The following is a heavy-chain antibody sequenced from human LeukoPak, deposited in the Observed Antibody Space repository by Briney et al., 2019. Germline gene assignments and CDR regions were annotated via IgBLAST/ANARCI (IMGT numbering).Heavy chain of an antibody. CDR3: ARDRPTVDYFDY. Sequence: SETLSLTCTVSGGSISSYYWSWIRQPAGKGLEWIGRIYTSGCTNYNPSLKSRVTMSVDTSKNQFSLKLSSVTAADTAVYYCARDRPTVDYFDYWGQGTLVTVSS. CDR2: IYTSGCT. V-gene: IGHV4-4*07. CDR1: GGSISSYY. D-gene: IGHD1-26*01. J-gene: IGHJ4*02.